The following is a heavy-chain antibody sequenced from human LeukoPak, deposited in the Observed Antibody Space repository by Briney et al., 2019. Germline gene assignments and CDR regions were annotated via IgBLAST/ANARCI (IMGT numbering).Heavy chain of an antibody. V-gene: IGHV3-30*02. J-gene: IGHJ4*02. Sequence: GGSLRLACTASGFMFSSYGMHWVRQAPGKGLDWMAYIQHDGSGQFYADSVKGRFTISRDNSKNTLYLQMNSLRAEDTAVYYCARDSSSWYTEFDYWGQGTLVTVSS. CDR1: GFMFSSYG. CDR3: ARDSSSWYTEFDY. CDR2: IQHDGSGQ. D-gene: IGHD6-13*01.